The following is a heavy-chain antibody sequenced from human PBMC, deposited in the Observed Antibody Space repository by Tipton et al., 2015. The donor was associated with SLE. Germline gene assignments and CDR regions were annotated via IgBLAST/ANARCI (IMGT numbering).Heavy chain of an antibody. CDR2: IKEDGSEK. D-gene: IGHD3-9*01. CDR1: GFTFSSYW. V-gene: IGHV3-7*01. Sequence: LSLTCAASGFTFSSYWMSWVRQAPGKGLEWVANIKEDGSEKYYVDSVKGRFTISRDNSKNTLYLQMNSLRAEDTAVYYCARDLKGHRIFRMGTQFQNAFDIWGQGTMVTVSS. J-gene: IGHJ3*02. CDR3: ARDLKGHRIFRMGTQFQNAFDI.